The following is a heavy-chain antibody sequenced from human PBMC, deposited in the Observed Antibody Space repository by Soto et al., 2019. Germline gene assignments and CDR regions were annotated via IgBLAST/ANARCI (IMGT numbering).Heavy chain of an antibody. J-gene: IGHJ6*02. V-gene: IGHV5-10-1*01. D-gene: IGHD4-17*01. Sequence: GESLKISCKGSVYSFTSYWISWVRQMPGKGLEWMGRIDPSDSYTNYSPSFQGHVTISADKSISTAYLQWSSLKASDTAMYYCAGGRPTAPPLYYYYGMDVWGQGTTVNVSS. CDR3: AGGRPTAPPLYYYYGMDV. CDR1: VYSFTSYW. CDR2: IDPSDSYT.